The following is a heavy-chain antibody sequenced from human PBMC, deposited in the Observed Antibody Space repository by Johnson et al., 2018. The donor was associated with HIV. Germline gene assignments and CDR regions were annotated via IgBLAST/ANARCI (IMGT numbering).Heavy chain of an antibody. V-gene: IGHV3-66*01. Sequence: VQLVESGGGLVQPGGSLRLSCAASGFTVSSNYMSWVRQAPGKGLEWVSVIYSGGSTYYPGSVKGRFTISRENAKNSLYLQMNSLRAEDTAVYYCARGLITMIVVVTFDAFDIWGQGTMVTVSS. CDR1: GFTVSSNY. D-gene: IGHD3-22*01. J-gene: IGHJ3*02. CDR3: ARGLITMIVVVTFDAFDI. CDR2: IYSGGST.